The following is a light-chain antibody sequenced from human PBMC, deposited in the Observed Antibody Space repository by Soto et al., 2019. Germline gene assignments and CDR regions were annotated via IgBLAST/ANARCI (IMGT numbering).Light chain of an antibody. J-gene: IGKJ4*01. CDR1: QSVSSY. Sequence: EIVLTQSPATLSLSPGERATLYCRASQSVSSYLAWYQQKPGQAPRLLIYDVSTRATGIPARFSGSGSGTDFTLTISSLEPEDFAVYYCQQRSNWPPLTFGGGTKVEIK. CDR3: QQRSNWPPLT. CDR2: DVS. V-gene: IGKV3-11*01.